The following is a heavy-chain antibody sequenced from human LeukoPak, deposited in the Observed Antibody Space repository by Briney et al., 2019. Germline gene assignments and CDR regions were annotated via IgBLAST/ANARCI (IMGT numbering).Heavy chain of an antibody. V-gene: IGHV1-69*13. CDR3: ARVSPPYYYGSGSYQNWFAP. CDR2: IIPIFGTA. CDR1: GGTFSSYA. D-gene: IGHD3-10*01. Sequence: GASVKVSCKASGGTFSSYAISWVRQAPGQGLEWMGGIIPIFGTANYAQKFQGRVTITADESTSTAYMELSSLRSEDTAVYYCARVSPPYYYGSGSYQNWFAPWGQGTLVTVSS. J-gene: IGHJ5*02.